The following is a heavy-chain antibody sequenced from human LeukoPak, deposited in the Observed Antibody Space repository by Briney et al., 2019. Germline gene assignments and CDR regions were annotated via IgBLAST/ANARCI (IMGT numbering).Heavy chain of an antibody. Sequence: SETLSLTCAVSGYSISNGYYWGWIRQPPGKGLEWIGSMYHSGSTYYNPSLKSRVTISVDTSKNQFSLMLRSVTAADTAVYYCARDTNYDSSGDAIFDYWGQGTLVTVSS. D-gene: IGHD3-22*01. CDR2: MYHSGST. CDR3: ARDTNYDSSGDAIFDY. V-gene: IGHV4-38-2*02. J-gene: IGHJ4*02. CDR1: GYSISNGYY.